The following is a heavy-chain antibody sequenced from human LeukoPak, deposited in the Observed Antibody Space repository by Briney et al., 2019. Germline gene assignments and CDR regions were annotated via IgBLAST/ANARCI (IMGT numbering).Heavy chain of an antibody. CDR2: ISYDGSNK. J-gene: IGHJ4*02. V-gene: IGHV3-30*18. Sequence: PGGSLRLSCAASGFTFSSYGMHWVRQAPGKGLEWVAVISYDGSNKYYADSVKGRFTISRDNSKNTLYLQMNSLRAEDTAVYYCAKDPWFGETIPYYFDYWGQGTLVTVSS. D-gene: IGHD3-10*01. CDR1: GFTFSSYG. CDR3: AKDPWFGETIPYYFDY.